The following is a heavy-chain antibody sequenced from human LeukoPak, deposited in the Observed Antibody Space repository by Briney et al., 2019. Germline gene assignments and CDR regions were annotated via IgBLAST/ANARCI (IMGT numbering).Heavy chain of an antibody. V-gene: IGHV4-59*01. CDR1: GGSISGSY. CDR3: ARDGSAYSSGYNDY. Sequence: SETLSLTCTVSGGSISGSYWSWIRQPPGKGLEWIGYIHYSGSTDYNPSLKSRVTISADTSKNQFSLNLSSVTAADTAVYYCARDGSAYSSGYNDYWGQGTLVTVSS. CDR2: IHYSGST. D-gene: IGHD5-18*01. J-gene: IGHJ4*02.